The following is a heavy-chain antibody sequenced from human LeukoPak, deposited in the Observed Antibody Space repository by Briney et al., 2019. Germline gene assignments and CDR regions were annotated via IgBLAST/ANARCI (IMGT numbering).Heavy chain of an antibody. CDR2: ISSSGSTI. Sequence: PGGSLRLSCTASGFIFSNYYMAWVRQPPGKGLEWVSYISSSGSTIYYADSVKGRFTISRDNAKNSLYLQMNSLRAEDTAVYYCARDRAITSWFGELSLNYYYYGMDVWGQGTTVTVSS. CDR3: ARDRAITSWFGELSLNYYYYGMDV. D-gene: IGHD3-10*01. V-gene: IGHV3-11*04. CDR1: GFIFSNYY. J-gene: IGHJ6*02.